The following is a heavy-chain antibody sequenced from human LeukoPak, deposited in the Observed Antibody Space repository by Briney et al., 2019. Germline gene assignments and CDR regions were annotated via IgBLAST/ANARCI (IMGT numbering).Heavy chain of an antibody. D-gene: IGHD6-13*01. CDR1: GFTFSTYA. J-gene: IGHJ1*01. Sequence: GGSLRLSCAASGFTFSTYAMSWVRQTPGKGLEWGSAVSGSGDSTYYADSVKGRFTISRDNSKNTLYLHMNSLRAEDMAIYYCAKGDDIAAAGTLHFDHWGQGTLVTVSS. CDR2: VSGSGDST. CDR3: AKGDDIAAAGTLHFDH. V-gene: IGHV3-23*01.